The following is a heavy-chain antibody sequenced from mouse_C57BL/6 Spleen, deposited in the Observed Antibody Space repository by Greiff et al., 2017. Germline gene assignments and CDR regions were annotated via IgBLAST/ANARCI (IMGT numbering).Heavy chain of an antibody. CDR3: ARELGRGDYFDY. Sequence: VKLVESGAELARPGASVKLSCKASGYTFTSYGISWVKQRTGQGLEWIGEIYPRSGNTYYNEKFKGKATLTADKSSSTAYMELRSLTSEDSAVYFCARELGRGDYFDYWGQGTTLTVSS. D-gene: IGHD4-1*01. CDR1: GYTFTSYG. CDR2: IYPRSGNT. J-gene: IGHJ2*01. V-gene: IGHV1-81*01.